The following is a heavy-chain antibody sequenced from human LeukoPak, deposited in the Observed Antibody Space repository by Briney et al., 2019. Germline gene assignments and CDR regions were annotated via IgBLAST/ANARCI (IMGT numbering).Heavy chain of an antibody. Sequence: APVKVSCKASGYTFTSYGISWVRQAPGQGLEWMGWISAYNGNTNYAQKLQGRVTMTTDTSTSTAYMELRSLRSDDTAVYYCARDVPTVTNVGDFDYWGQGTLVTVSS. D-gene: IGHD4-17*01. CDR2: ISAYNGNT. J-gene: IGHJ4*02. CDR3: ARDVPTVTNVGDFDY. CDR1: GYTFTSYG. V-gene: IGHV1-18*01.